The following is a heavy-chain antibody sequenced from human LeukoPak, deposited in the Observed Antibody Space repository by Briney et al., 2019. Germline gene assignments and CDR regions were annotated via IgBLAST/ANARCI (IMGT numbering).Heavy chain of an antibody. CDR2: INPNSGGT. V-gene: IGHV1-2*02. J-gene: IGHJ4*02. CDR1: GYTFTGYY. CDR3: ARGLRSTYYYDSSGYSGFDY. D-gene: IGHD3-22*01. Sequence: GASVKVSCKASGYTFTGYYMHWVRQAPGQGLEWMGWINPNSGGTNYAQKFQGRVTMTRDTSNSTAYMELSRLRSDDTAVYYCARGLRSTYYYDSSGYSGFDYWGQGTLVTVYS.